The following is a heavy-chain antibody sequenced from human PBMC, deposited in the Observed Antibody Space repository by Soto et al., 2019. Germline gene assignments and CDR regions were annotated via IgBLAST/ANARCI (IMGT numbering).Heavy chain of an antibody. D-gene: IGHD3-10*01. CDR2: INGGNGST. Sequence: QVQLVQSGAEVKKPGASVKVSCKVSGYTFTKYPMHWVRQAPGQRLEWMGWINGGNGSTKYSQKLQGRVTITRDTSASTAYMELSSLRSEDTAVYYCARDGWTMVPLGLPFDYWGQGTLVTISS. V-gene: IGHV1-3*01. J-gene: IGHJ4*02. CDR1: GYTFTKYP. CDR3: ARDGWTMVPLGLPFDY.